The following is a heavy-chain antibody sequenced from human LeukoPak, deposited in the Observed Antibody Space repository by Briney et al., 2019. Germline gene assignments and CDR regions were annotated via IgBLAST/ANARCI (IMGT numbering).Heavy chain of an antibody. V-gene: IGHV3-21*01. J-gene: IGHJ4*02. CDR1: GFTFSSYS. CDR3: ARDGYGSGRYFDY. CDR2: ISSSSSYI. Sequence: GGSLGLSCAASGFTFSSYSMNWVRQAPGKGLEWVSSISSSSSYIYYADSVKGRFTISRDNAKNSLYLQMNSLRAEDTAVYYCARDGYGSGRYFDYWGQGTLVTVSS. D-gene: IGHD3-10*01.